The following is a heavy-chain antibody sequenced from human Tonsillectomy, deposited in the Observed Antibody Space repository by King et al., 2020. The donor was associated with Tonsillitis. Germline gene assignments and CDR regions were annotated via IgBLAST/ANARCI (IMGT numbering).Heavy chain of an antibody. J-gene: IGHJ3*02. CDR1: GLTFSTYI. CDR3: ASEPYGDRAFDI. D-gene: IGHD4-17*01. CDR2: IWYDGSKE. Sequence: VQLVESGGGVVQPGRSLRLSCAASGLTFSTYIMHWVRQAPGKGLEWVARIWYDGSKEFFTDSVKGRFTISRDKSKNTLFLQMNSLRVEDAAVYYCASEPYGDRAFDIWGQGTMVSASS. V-gene: IGHV3-33*08.